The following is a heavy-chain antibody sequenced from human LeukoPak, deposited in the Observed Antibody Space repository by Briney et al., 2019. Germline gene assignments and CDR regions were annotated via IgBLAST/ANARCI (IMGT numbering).Heavy chain of an antibody. CDR3: ARFVVVTAGDY. CDR2: LHSNGAFK. Sequence: PGGSLRLPCSASGFTLSNYWMHWVRQPPGKALVGVARLHSNGAFKTYADSVKGRFTISRDTAKNTLYLQMNSLRVEDTAVYYCARFVVVTAGDYWGQGTLVTVSS. J-gene: IGHJ4*01. V-gene: IGHV3-74*03. CDR1: GFTLSNYW. D-gene: IGHD2-21*02.